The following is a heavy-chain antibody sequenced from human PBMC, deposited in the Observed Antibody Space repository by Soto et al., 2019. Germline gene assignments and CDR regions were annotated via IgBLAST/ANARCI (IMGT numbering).Heavy chain of an antibody. V-gene: IGHV1-18*01. CDR1: GYGFTTYG. CDR2: ISAHHGNT. J-gene: IGHJ4*02. D-gene: IGHD1-1*01. CDR3: ARGRYGDY. Sequence: QVHLVQSGAEVKKPGASVKVSCKGSGYGFTTYGITWVRQAPGQGLEWMAWISAHHGNTNYAQKLQGRVTVTRDTSTSTAYMELRSLRSDDTAVYYCARGRYGDYCGQGALVTVSS.